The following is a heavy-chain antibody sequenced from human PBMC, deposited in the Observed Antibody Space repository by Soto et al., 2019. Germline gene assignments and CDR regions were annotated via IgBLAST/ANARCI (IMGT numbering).Heavy chain of an antibody. CDR1: GGSFSGYY. V-gene: IGHV4-34*01. CDR3: ARAPSKRGYSYGPDY. D-gene: IGHD5-18*01. Sequence: QVQLQQWGAGLLKPSETLSLTCAVYGGSFSGYYWTWIRQPPGKGLEWIGEINHSGSTNCNPSLKRRVSISVHTSKTQFSLKLSSVTAADAAVYYCARAPSKRGYSYGPDYWGQGTLVTVSS. J-gene: IGHJ4*02. CDR2: INHSGST.